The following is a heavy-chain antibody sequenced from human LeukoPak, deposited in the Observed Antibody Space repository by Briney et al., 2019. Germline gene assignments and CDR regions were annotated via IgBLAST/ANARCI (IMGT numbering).Heavy chain of an antibody. J-gene: IGHJ4*02. D-gene: IGHD2-2*01. CDR2: INPSGST. V-gene: IGHV4-34*01. CDR3: ARVLTCSSTSCSRGPPLLDY. Sequence: SETLSLTCAVYGGSFSGYYWSWIRQPPGKGLERIGKINPSGSTNYNPSLKSRVTISVDTSKNQFSLKLSSVTAADTAVYYCARVLTCSSTSCSRGPPLLDYWGQGTLVTVSS. CDR1: GGSFSGYY.